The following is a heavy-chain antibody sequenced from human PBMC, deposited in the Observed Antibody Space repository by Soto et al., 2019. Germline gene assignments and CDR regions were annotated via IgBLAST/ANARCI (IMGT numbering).Heavy chain of an antibody. D-gene: IGHD3-16*01. CDR2: ISYDGSDK. V-gene: IGHV3-30*18. J-gene: IGHJ5*02. CDR1: GFTFSSFG. CDR3: AKTSGYDYVWGSSGLDP. Sequence: QVQLVESGGGVVQPGRSLRLSCAASGFTFSSFGMHWVRQAPDKGLQWVAVISYDGSDKYYPDSVKGRFTISRDDSTNTMYLQMNILRLEDTAVYYCAKTSGYDYVWGSSGLDPWGQGTLVTVSS.